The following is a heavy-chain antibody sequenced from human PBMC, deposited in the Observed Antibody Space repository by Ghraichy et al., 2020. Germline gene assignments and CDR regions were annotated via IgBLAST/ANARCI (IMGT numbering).Heavy chain of an antibody. CDR1: GGSINSSSYY. J-gene: IGHJ6*03. D-gene: IGHD6-25*01. Sequence: SQTLSLTCTVSGGSINSSSYYWGWIRQPPGKGLEWIGSIYYSGSTYDIPSLKSRVTISVDTSKNQFSLSLSSGTAADTAVYYCARHKNGYQGYYYMDVWGKGTTVTVSS. V-gene: IGHV4-39*01. CDR2: IYYSGST. CDR3: ARHKNGYQGYYYMDV.